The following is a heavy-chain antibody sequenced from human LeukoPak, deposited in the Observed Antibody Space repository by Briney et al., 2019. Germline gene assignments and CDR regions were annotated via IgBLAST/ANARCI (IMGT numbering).Heavy chain of an antibody. V-gene: IGHV5-51*01. CDR1: GYSFTSYW. D-gene: IGHD3-10*01. Sequence: GESRKISCKGSGYSFTSYWIGWVRQMPGKGLEWMGIIYPGDSDTRYSPSFQGQVTISADKSISTAYLQWSSLKASDTAMYYCARLRAYYGSGAAGGDFDYWGQGTLVTVSS. CDR2: IYPGDSDT. CDR3: ARLRAYYGSGAAGGDFDY. J-gene: IGHJ4*02.